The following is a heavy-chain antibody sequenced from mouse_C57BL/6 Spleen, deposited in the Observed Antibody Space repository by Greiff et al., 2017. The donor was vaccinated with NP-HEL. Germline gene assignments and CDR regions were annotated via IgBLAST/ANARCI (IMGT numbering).Heavy chain of an antibody. Sequence: DVMLVESGGGLVQPGGSLKLSCAASGFTFSDYGMAWVRQAPRKGPEWVAFISNLAYSIYYADTVTGRFTISRENAKNTLYLEMSSLRSEDTAMYYCARHSYGNYGGYFDVWGTGTTVTVSS. V-gene: IGHV5-15*01. CDR2: ISNLAYSI. J-gene: IGHJ1*03. CDR3: ARHSYGNYGGYFDV. D-gene: IGHD2-1*01. CDR1: GFTFSDYG.